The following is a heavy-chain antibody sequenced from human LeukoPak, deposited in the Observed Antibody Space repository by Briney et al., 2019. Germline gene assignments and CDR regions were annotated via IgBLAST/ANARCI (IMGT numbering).Heavy chain of an antibody. CDR1: GFTFTSYY. Sequence: GGSLRLSCAASGFTFTSYYMHWVRQAPGQGLEWMGIINPSGGSTSYAQKFQGRVTMTRDMSTSTVYMELSSLRSEDTAVYYCARLITAYYYGSGTEDDDYWGQGTLVTVSS. D-gene: IGHD3-10*01. CDR2: INPSGGST. J-gene: IGHJ4*02. CDR3: ARLITAYYYGSGTEDDDY. V-gene: IGHV1-46*01.